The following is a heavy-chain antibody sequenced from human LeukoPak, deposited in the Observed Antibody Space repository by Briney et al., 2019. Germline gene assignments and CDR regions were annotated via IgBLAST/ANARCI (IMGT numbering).Heavy chain of an antibody. CDR3: ARGDSSYYYMDV. V-gene: IGHV3-13*01. Sequence: PGGSLRLSCAASGFTFSSYDMHWVRQATGKGLEWVSAIGAAGDTYYPGSVKGRFTISRENAKNPLYLQMNSLRDGDTAVYYCARGDSSYYYMDVWGKGTTVTVSS. CDR2: IGAAGDT. CDR1: GFTFSSYD. D-gene: IGHD3-22*01. J-gene: IGHJ6*03.